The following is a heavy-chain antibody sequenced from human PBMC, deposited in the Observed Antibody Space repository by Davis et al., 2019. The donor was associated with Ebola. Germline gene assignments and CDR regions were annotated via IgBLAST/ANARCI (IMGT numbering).Heavy chain of an antibody. J-gene: IGHJ3*02. V-gene: IGHV4-31*03. CDR3: ARGGYCSTTTCSPSSDAFDI. Sequence: SETLSLTCTVSGGSITSGGYFWTWIRQHPERGLEWIGYISYSGSTYYNPSLKSRITMSSDTSNNQFSLHLTSVTAADTAVYHCARGGYCSTTTCSPSSDAFDIWGQGTLVTVSA. CDR1: GGSITSGGYF. CDR2: ISYSGST. D-gene: IGHD5-18*01.